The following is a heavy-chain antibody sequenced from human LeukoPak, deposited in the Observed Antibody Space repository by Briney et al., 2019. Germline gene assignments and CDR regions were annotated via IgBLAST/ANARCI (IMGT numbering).Heavy chain of an antibody. J-gene: IGHJ6*03. CDR2: IYSGGST. CDR3: ASGSGSYRTPYYYMDV. V-gene: IGHV3-53*01. Sequence: GGSLRLSCAASGFTVISNYMSWVRQAPGKGLEWVSIIYSGGSTYYADSVKGRFTISRDNSKNTLYLQMNSLRAEDTAVYYCASGSGSYRTPYYYMDVWGKGSPVTVSS. D-gene: IGHD3-10*01. CDR1: GFTVISNY.